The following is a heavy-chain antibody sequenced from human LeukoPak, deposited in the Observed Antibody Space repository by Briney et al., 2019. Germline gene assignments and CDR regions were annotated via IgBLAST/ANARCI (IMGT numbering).Heavy chain of an antibody. CDR1: GFTFGDYG. CDR2: INWNGGST. CDR3: AREGLITMVRGVIFYFDY. V-gene: IGHV3-20*04. D-gene: IGHD3-10*01. Sequence: GGSLRLSCAASGFTFGDYGLSWVRQAPGKGLEWVSGINWNGGSTGYADSVKGRFTISRDNAKNSLYLQMNSLRAEDTALYYCAREGLITMVRGVIFYFDYWGQGTLVTVSS. J-gene: IGHJ4*02.